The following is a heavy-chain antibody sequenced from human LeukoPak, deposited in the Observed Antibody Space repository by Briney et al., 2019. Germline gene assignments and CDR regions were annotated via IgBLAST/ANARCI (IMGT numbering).Heavy chain of an antibody. CDR2: IYYSGST. D-gene: IGHD5-12*01. CDR3: ARVSGYDWESFYDS. Sequence: SETLSLTCTVSGGSISSYYWSWVRQPPGKGLEWIGYIYYSGSTNYNPSLKSRVAISVDTSKNQFSLKLSSVTAADTAVYYCARVSGYDWESFYDSWGQGTLVTVSS. V-gene: IGHV4-59*01. CDR1: GGSISSYY. J-gene: IGHJ4*02.